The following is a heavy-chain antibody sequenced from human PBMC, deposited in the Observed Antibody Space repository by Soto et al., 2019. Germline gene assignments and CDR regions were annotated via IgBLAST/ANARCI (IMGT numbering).Heavy chain of an antibody. CDR1: GGSISSSNW. D-gene: IGHD2-2*01. V-gene: IGHV4-4*02. CDR3: ARDRTCSSTSCYDDPPNWFDP. Sequence: SETLSLTCAVSGGSISSSNWWSWVRQPPGKGLEWIGEIYHSGSTYYNPSLKSRVTISVDKSKNQFSLKLSSVTAADTAVYYCARDRTCSSTSCYDDPPNWFDPWGQGTLVTVSS. CDR2: IYHSGST. J-gene: IGHJ5*02.